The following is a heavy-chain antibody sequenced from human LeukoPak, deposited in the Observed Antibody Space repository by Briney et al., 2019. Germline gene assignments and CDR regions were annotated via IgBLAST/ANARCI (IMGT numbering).Heavy chain of an antibody. V-gene: IGHV1-69*04. CDR3: ARDSCSGGSCYGRFGFDP. D-gene: IGHD2-15*01. CDR2: IIPTFGIA. CDR1: GGTFSSYA. Sequence: SVKVSCKASGGTFSSYAISWVRQAPGQGLEWMGRIIPTFGIANYAQKFQGRVTITADKSTSTAYMELSSLRSEDTAVYYCARDSCSGGSCYGRFGFDPWGQGTLVTVSS. J-gene: IGHJ5*02.